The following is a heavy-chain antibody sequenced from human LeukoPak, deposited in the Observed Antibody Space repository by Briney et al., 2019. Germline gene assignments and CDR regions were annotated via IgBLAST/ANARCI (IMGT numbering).Heavy chain of an antibody. D-gene: IGHD2-2*01. Sequence: GGSLRLSCAASGFTFSSYGMHWVRQAPGKGLEWVAVISYDGSNKYYADSVKGRFTISRDNSKNTLYLQMNSLRAEDTAVYYCARDAISGFNWFDPWGQGTLVTVSS. J-gene: IGHJ5*02. CDR2: ISYDGSNK. CDR1: GFTFSSYG. V-gene: IGHV3-30*03. CDR3: ARDAISGFNWFDP.